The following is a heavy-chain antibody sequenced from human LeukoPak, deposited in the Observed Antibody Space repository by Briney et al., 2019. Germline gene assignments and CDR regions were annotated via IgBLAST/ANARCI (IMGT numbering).Heavy chain of an antibody. J-gene: IGHJ4*02. CDR3: ARDFRLDY. Sequence: GGSLRLSCAASGFTVSDNYMSWVRQAPGKGLEWVSLIYSAGSTYYADSVTGRFTISRDNSKNTLFLQMNSLRAEDTAVYYCARDFRLDYWGQGTLVTVSS. V-gene: IGHV3-53*01. CDR1: GFTVSDNY. CDR2: IYSAGST.